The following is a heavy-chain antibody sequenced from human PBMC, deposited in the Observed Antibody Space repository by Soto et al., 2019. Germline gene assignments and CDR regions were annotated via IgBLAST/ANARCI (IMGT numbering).Heavy chain of an antibody. Sequence: QVQLVESGGGVVQPGRSLRLSCAASGFTFSNYGLHWVRQAPGKGLEWVAVIWYDGSRQYYVDSVKGRFTISRDDFRDTQYLQRDSLRAEDTAVYYCARDIGVTDYRLDYWGQGTLVIVSA. D-gene: IGHD2-21*02. V-gene: IGHV3-33*01. CDR1: GFTFSNYG. J-gene: IGHJ4*02. CDR3: ARDIGVTDYRLDY. CDR2: IWYDGSRQ.